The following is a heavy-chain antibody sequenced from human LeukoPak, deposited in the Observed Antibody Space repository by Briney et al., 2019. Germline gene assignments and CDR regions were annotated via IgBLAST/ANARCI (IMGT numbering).Heavy chain of an antibody. V-gene: IGHV3-30*04. Sequence: GRSLRLSCAASGFTFSSYAMHWVRQAPGKGLEWVAVISYDGSNKYYADSGKGRFTISRDNSKNTLYLQMNSLRAEDTAVYYCARDPVVVAAGGSCDYWGQGTLVTVSS. CDR2: ISYDGSNK. CDR1: GFTFSSYA. J-gene: IGHJ4*02. D-gene: IGHD2-15*01. CDR3: ARDPVVVAAGGSCDY.